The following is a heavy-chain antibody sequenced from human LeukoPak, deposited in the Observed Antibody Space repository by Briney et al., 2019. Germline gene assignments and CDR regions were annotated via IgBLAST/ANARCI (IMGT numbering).Heavy chain of an antibody. CDR2: INHSEAT. CDR1: NGPFSGYY. J-gene: IGHJ3*02. Sequence: SETLSLTCAVYNGPFSGYYWSWIRQSPGKGLEWIGEINHSEATRYDPSLKSRVTISLDSFKKQFSLKMNSVTAADTAVYFCARSDPPWGDYGGVSGQAFDIWGKGTVVFVSS. CDR3: ARSDPPWGDYGGVSGQAFDI. V-gene: IGHV4-34*01. D-gene: IGHD4-23*01.